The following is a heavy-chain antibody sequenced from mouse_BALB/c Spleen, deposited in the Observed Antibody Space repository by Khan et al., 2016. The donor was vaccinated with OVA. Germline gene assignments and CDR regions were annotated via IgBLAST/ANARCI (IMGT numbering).Heavy chain of an antibody. CDR1: GYSFTGYF. CDR2: INPHIGET. V-gene: IGHV1-20*02. J-gene: IGHJ2*01. D-gene: IGHD1-1*01. Sequence: VQLKESGPELVKPGASVKISCKASGYSFTGYFMNWVMQGHGKSLEWIGRINPHIGETLYNQKFKGKATLTVDKSSRTVHMALRSLASEDSAVYYCARKNGSDFDYWGQGTTLTVSS. CDR3: ARKNGSDFDY.